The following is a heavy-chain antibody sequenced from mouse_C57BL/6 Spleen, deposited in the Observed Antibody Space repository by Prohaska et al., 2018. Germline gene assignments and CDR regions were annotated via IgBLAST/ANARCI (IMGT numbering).Heavy chain of an antibody. CDR2: ISSGGDYI. J-gene: IGHJ2*01. V-gene: IGHV5-9-1*02. Sequence: NLVESGEGLVKPGGSLKLSCAASGFTFSSYAMSWVRQTPEKRLEWVAYISSGGDYIYYADTVKGRFTISRDNARNTLYLQMSSLKSEDTAMYYCTRENYGNYVDYWGQGTTLTVSS. D-gene: IGHD2-1*01. CDR3: TRENYGNYVDY. CDR1: GFTFSSYA.